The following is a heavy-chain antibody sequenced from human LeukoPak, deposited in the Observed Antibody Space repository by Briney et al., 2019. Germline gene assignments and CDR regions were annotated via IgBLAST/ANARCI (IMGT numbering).Heavy chain of an antibody. CDR2: ISAYNGNT. Sequence: ASVKVSCKASGYTFSNYGISWVRQAPGQGLEWMGWISAYNGNTNYAQKLQGRVTMTTDTSTSTAYMELSSLSAEDTAVYFCARDGSPGYWGQGTLVTVSS. J-gene: IGHJ4*02. CDR3: ARDGSPGY. V-gene: IGHV1-18*01. CDR1: GYTFSNYG. D-gene: IGHD3-10*01.